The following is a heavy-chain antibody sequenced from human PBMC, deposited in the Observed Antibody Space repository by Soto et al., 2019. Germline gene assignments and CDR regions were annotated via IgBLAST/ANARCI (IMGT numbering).Heavy chain of an antibody. D-gene: IGHD1-26*01. CDR2: IYDSGST. J-gene: IGHJ5*02. Sequence: PSETLSLTCSVSGDSLKNHYWAWIRHSPGKGLEWIGNIYDSGSTNYSPALKSRVSMSVDTSKNLFSLKMNSVTAADTAVYYCARDPIVGAHWKFDPWGQGTLVTVSS. CDR1: GDSLKNHY. V-gene: IGHV4-59*11. CDR3: ARDPIVGAHWKFDP.